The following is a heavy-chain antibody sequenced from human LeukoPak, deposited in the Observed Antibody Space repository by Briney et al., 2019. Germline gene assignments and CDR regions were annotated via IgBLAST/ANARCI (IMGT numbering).Heavy chain of an antibody. CDR1: GVSLSSNY. CDR3: AGGLDVCYCSSTSWYAGDY. V-gene: IGHV3-66*02. CDR2: IYSGGST. D-gene: IGHD2-2*01. Sequence: GGSLRLSCAASGVSLSSNYMSWVRQAPGKGLEWVSVIYSGGSTYYADSVKGRFTISSDNSKNALYLQMNSLRAEDTAVYYCAGGLDVCYCSSTSWYAGDYCGQGTLVTVSS. J-gene: IGHJ4*02.